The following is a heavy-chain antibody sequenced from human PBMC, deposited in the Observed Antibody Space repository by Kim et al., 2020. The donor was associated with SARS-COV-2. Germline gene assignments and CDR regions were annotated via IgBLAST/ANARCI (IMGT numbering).Heavy chain of an antibody. J-gene: IGHJ4*02. V-gene: IGHV3-23*01. D-gene: IGHD6-19*01. CDR2: ISGSGGST. CDR1: GFTFSSYA. Sequence: GGSLRLSCAASGFTFSSYAMSWVRQAPGKGLEWVSAISGSGGSTYYADSVKGRFTISRDNSKNTLYLQMNSLRAEDTAVYYCAKPRVYSSGWYPVGEGFDYWGQGTLVTVSP. CDR3: AKPRVYSSGWYPVGEGFDY.